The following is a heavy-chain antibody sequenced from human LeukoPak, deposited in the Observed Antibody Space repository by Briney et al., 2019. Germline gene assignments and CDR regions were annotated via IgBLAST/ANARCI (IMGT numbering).Heavy chain of an antibody. CDR3: ARDYNFDY. Sequence: GGSLRLSCAASGFTFSSYEMTWVRQAPGKGLEWISYISSSGSAIYYADSVKGRFTISRDNARNSLYLQMNSLKAEDTAVYYCARDYNFDYWGQGTLVTVSS. CDR1: GFTFSSYE. J-gene: IGHJ4*02. CDR2: ISSSGSAI. V-gene: IGHV3-48*03.